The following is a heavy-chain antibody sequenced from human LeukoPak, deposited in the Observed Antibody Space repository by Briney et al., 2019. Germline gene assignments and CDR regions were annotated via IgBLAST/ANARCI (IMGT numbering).Heavy chain of an antibody. V-gene: IGHV3-7*03. J-gene: IGHJ4*02. CDR2: IKFDGSEM. CDR3: VRDYDFWSGYFDY. Sequence: PGGSLRLSCTASGFTFSNYCMSWVRQAPGKGLEWVANIKFDGSEMYYVDSVKGRFSISRDDAKNSLYLQMNSLRAEDTAVYYCVRDYDFWSGYFDYWGQGTLVTVSP. CDR1: GFTFSNYC. D-gene: IGHD3-3*01.